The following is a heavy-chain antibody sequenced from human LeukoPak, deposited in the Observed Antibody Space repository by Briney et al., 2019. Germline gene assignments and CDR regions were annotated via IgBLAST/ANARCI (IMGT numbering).Heavy chain of an antibody. Sequence: GGSLRLSCAASGFTFSSYSMNWVRQAPGKGLEWVSSISSSSSYIYYADSVKGRFTISRDNAKNSLYLQMNSLRAEDTAVYYCASPGVAAAGISNWGQGTLVTVSS. V-gene: IGHV3-21*01. J-gene: IGHJ4*02. D-gene: IGHD6-13*01. CDR2: ISSSSSYI. CDR1: GFTFSSYS. CDR3: ASPGVAAAGISN.